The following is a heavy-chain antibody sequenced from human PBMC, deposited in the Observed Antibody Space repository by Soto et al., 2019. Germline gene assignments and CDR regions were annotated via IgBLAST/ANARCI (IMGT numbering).Heavy chain of an antibody. CDR2: LSVYNGNT. Sequence: QVQLVQSGAEVKKPGASVKVSCKASGYTFNTYGISWVRQAPGQGLEWMGWLSVYNGNTNYAQKFTGRVTGTPDTSTSTAYMELRSLTSDDTAVYYCARGRPHDFWGQGTLVTVSS. J-gene: IGHJ4*02. CDR3: ARGRPHDF. CDR1: GYTFNTYG. V-gene: IGHV1-18*01.